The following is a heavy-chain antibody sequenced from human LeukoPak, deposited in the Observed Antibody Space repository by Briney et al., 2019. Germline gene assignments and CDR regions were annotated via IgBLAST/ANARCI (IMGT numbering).Heavy chain of an antibody. D-gene: IGHD3-16*01. CDR3: ARDLGGTDRGVFDY. CDR2: IWYDGSNK. Sequence: GGSLRPSCAASGFTFSSYGMHWVRQAPGKGLEWVAVIWYDGSNKYYADSVKGRFTISRDNSKNTLYLQMNSLRAEDTAVYYCARDLGGTDRGVFDYWGQGTLVTVSS. V-gene: IGHV3-33*01. CDR1: GFTFSSYG. J-gene: IGHJ4*02.